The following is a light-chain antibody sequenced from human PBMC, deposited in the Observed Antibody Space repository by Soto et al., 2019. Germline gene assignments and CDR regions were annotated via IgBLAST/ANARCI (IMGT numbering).Light chain of an antibody. Sequence: DTQMTHSPSTLSASIVDRVTITCRASQSISTWLAWYQQQPGKAPKLLVSTAASLRSGVPSRFSGSGSGTDFTLTISSLQPEDFATYYCQQSYSTPPGFGQGTRLEI. CDR3: QQSYSTPPG. V-gene: IGKV1-39*01. CDR2: TAA. J-gene: IGKJ5*01. CDR1: QSISTW.